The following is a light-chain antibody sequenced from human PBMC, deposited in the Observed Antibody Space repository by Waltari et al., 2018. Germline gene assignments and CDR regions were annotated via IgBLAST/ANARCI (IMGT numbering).Light chain of an antibody. V-gene: IGKV3-20*01. CDR1: QSVSRSY. CDR2: GTS. J-gene: IGKJ4*01. Sequence: EIVLTQSPGTLTLSPGERATLTCRASQSVSRSYLYWYQQKHGQAPRLLIYGTSSRSTGIPDRFSGSGSGTDFTLTISRLEPEDFSVYFCQQYTDSPPLTYGGGTRVEI. CDR3: QQYTDSPPLT.